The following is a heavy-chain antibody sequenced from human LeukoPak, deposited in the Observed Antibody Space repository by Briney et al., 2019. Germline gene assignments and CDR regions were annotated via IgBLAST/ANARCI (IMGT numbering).Heavy chain of an antibody. J-gene: IGHJ4*02. CDR2: ISSIRGNTI. Sequence: GGSLRLSCAASGFTCSSFAMNWIRQAPGKGPEWVAYISSIRGNTIYYAHSVKGRFTISRDNAKNSLYLQMNSLRAEDTAVYYCARIGGYYYDSSGYDYFDYWGQGALVTVSS. CDR1: GFTCSSFA. CDR3: ARIGGYYYDSSGYDYFDY. V-gene: IGHV3-48*04. D-gene: IGHD3-22*01.